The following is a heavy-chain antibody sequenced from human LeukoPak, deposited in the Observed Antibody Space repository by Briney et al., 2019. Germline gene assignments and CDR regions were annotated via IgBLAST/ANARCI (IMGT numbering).Heavy chain of an antibody. D-gene: IGHD2/OR15-2a*01. CDR1: GFTFSSYS. CDR2: ISSSSSYI. Sequence: GGSLRLSCAASGFTFSSYSMNWVRQAPGKGLEWVSSISSSSSYIYYADSVKGRFTISRDNAKNSLYLQMNSLRAEDTAVYYCARVWFPGDSTEYRHFDYWGQGILVTVSS. V-gene: IGHV3-21*04. J-gene: IGHJ4*02. CDR3: ARVWFPGDSTEYRHFDY.